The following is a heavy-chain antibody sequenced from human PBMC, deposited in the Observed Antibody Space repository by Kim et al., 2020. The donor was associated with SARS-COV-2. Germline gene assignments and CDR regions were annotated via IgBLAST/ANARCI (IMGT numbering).Heavy chain of an antibody. CDR1: GGSISGSSYY. CDR2: IYYSGST. V-gene: IGHV4-39*01. D-gene: IGHD1-1*01. CDR3: SRHYLGSAWHP. J-gene: IGHJ5*02. Sequence: SETLSLTCTVSGGSISGSSYYWGWIRQPPGKGLEWIGSIYYSGSTYYNPSLKSRVTISVDTSKNQFSLKLTSVTAADTAIYYCSRHYLGSAWHPCGQGTLVTVSS.